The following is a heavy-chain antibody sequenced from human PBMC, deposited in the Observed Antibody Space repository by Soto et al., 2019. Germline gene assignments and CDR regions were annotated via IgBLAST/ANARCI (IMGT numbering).Heavy chain of an antibody. J-gene: IGHJ3*02. V-gene: IGHV4-31*03. CDR1: GGSISSGGYY. Sequence: QVQLQESGPGLVKPSQTLSLTCTVSGGSISSGGYYWSWIRQHPGKGLEWIGYIYYSGSTYYNPSLKSRVTISVDTSKNQYSLKLSSVTAADTAVYYCARMGPARVYAAPDAFDIWGQGTMVTVSS. D-gene: IGHD2-8*01. CDR2: IYYSGST. CDR3: ARMGPARVYAAPDAFDI.